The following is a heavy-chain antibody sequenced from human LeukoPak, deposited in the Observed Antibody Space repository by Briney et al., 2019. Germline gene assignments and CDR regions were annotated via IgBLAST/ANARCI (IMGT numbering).Heavy chain of an antibody. CDR2: ISGSGGST. J-gene: IGHJ4*02. D-gene: IGHD6-19*01. CDR1: GFTFSSYA. V-gene: IGHV3-23*01. Sequence: GGSLRLSCAASGFTFSSYAMSWVRQAPGKGLEWVSAISGSGGSTYYADSVKGRFTISRDNSKNTLYLQMNRLTAEDTAVYYCAKNLRTSVAAFEYWGQGTLVTVSS. CDR3: AKNLRTSVAAFEY.